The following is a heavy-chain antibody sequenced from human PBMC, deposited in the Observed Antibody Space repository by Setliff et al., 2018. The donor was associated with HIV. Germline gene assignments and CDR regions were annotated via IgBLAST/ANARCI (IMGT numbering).Heavy chain of an antibody. CDR2: INHSGST. D-gene: IGHD2-21*02. CDR1: GYSLTSGYY. Sequence: SETLSLTCGVSGYSLTSGYYWSWIRQPPGKGLEWIGEINHSGSTNYNPSLKSRVTISVDTSKNQFSLKLSSVTAADTAVYYCASTYCGGDCYSRYFQHWGQGTLVTVPQ. CDR3: ASTYCGGDCYSRYFQH. J-gene: IGHJ1*01. V-gene: IGHV4-38-2*01.